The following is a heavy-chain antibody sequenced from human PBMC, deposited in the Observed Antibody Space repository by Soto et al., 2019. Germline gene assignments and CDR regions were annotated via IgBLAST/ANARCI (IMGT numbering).Heavy chain of an antibody. CDR3: ARGHVDYDSSGHYFDY. CDR2: IGTAGDT. Sequence: EVQLVESGGGLVQPGGSLRLSCAASGFTFSSYDMHWVRQATGKGLEWVSAIGTAGDTYYPGSVKGRFTISRENAKNSLYLQTNSLTAGDTAVYYCARGHVDYDSSGHYFDYWGQGTLVTVSS. V-gene: IGHV3-13*04. J-gene: IGHJ4*02. D-gene: IGHD3-22*01. CDR1: GFTFSSYD.